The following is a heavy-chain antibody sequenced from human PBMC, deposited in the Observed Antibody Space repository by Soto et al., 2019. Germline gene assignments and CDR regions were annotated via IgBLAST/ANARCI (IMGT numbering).Heavy chain of an antibody. V-gene: IGHV1-18*04. D-gene: IGHD6-13*01. CDR3: ARDRVRIAAAGLFDY. CDR1: GYTFTSYG. Sequence: GASVKVSCKASGYTFTSYGISWVRQAPGQGLEWMGWISAYNGNTNYAQKLQGRVTMTTDTSTSTAYMELRSPRSDDTAVYYCARDRVRIAAAGLFDYWGQGTLVTVSS. J-gene: IGHJ4*02. CDR2: ISAYNGNT.